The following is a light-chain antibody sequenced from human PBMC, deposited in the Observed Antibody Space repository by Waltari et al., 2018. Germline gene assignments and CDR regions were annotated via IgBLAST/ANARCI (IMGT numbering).Light chain of an antibody. CDR1: SSDVGSCNL. J-gene: IGLJ2*01. CDR2: EAN. CDR3: CSHAGSTIYVV. Sequence: QSALTQPASVSASPGQSITLSCPGPSSDVGSCNLVSWYHHHPGKATKLIIFEANKRPSGVSDRFSGSKSGNTASLTISGLQAEDEADYYCCSHAGSTIYVVLGGGTKLTVL. V-gene: IGLV2-23*01.